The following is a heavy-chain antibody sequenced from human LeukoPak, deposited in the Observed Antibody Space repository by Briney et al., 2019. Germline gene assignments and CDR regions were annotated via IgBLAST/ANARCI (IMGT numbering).Heavy chain of an antibody. CDR1: GGSVSSGGNY. J-gene: IGHJ3*02. D-gene: IGHD6-13*01. CDR2: IYYSGST. V-gene: IGHV4-61*08. CDR3: ARETPSLYGSSSGFDI. Sequence: AESLILSCTVSGGSVSSGGNYWSWIRPPPGQGLVWVVSIYYSGSTNYNPSLKSRVTISVDTSKNQFSLKLSSVTAADTAVYYCARETPSLYGSSSGFDIWGQGTMVTVSS.